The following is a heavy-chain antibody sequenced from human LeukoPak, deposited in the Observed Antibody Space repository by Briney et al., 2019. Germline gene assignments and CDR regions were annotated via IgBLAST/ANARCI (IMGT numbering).Heavy chain of an antibody. J-gene: IGHJ4*02. V-gene: IGHV3-21*01. D-gene: IGHD6-19*01. CDR1: GLTFNTYT. CDR3: STSPHYSSGWLVVDS. CDR2: ISSSSSDI. Sequence: GGSLRLSCAASGLTFNTYTMTWVRQVPGKGLEWVSSISSSSSDIYYADSVRGRFTISRDNAKNSLYLQMNSLRAEDTAVYYCSTSPHYSSGWLVVDSWGQGTLVTVS.